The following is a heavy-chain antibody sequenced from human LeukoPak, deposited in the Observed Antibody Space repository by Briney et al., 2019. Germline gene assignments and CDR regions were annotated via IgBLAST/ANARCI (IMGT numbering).Heavy chain of an antibody. CDR1: GGSFGGYY. Sequence: SETLSLTCAVYGGSFGGYYWSWIRQPPGKGLEWIGEINHSGSTNYNPSLKSRVTISVDTSKNQFSLKLSSVTAADTAVYYCARRKSRNCSSTSCTSPYYFDYWGQGTLVTVSS. D-gene: IGHD2-2*01. V-gene: IGHV4-34*01. CDR2: INHSGST. J-gene: IGHJ4*02. CDR3: ARRKSRNCSSTSCTSPYYFDY.